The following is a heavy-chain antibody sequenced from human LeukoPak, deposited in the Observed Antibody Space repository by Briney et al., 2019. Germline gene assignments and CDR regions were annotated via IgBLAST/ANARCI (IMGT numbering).Heavy chain of an antibody. V-gene: IGHV1-69*13. D-gene: IGHD3-10*01. J-gene: IGHJ6*03. Sequence: ASVKVSCKASGGTFSSYAISWVRQAPGQGPEWMGGIIPIFGTANYAQKFQGRVTITADESTSTAYMELSSLRSEDTAVYYCARDQGTMVRGDTYYMDVWGKGTTVTISS. CDR2: IIPIFGTA. CDR1: GGTFSSYA. CDR3: ARDQGTMVRGDTYYMDV.